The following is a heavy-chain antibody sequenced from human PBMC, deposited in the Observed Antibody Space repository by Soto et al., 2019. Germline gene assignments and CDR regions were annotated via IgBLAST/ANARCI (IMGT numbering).Heavy chain of an antibody. J-gene: IGHJ4*01. Sequence: GGSLRLSCAASGFTFSSYAMHWVRKPPGKGLEWVAVISYDGSNKYYGDSVKGRFTISRDNSKNTLYLQMNSLRAEDRAVYYCARGYILEWFPFDYWGQGTLVTVHS. CDR2: ISYDGSNK. CDR1: GFTFSSYA. CDR3: ARGYILEWFPFDY. V-gene: IGHV3-30-3*01. D-gene: IGHD3-3*01.